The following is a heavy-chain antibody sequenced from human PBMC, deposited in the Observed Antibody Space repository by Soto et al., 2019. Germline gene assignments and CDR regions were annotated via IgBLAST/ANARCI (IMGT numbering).Heavy chain of an antibody. CDR3: ARRDALYGMDV. CDR1: GGSISSSSYY. J-gene: IGHJ6*02. CDR2: IYYSGST. Sequence: QLQLQESGPGLVKPSETLSLTCTVSGGSISSSSYYWGWIRQPPGKGLEWIGSIYYSGSTYYNPSLRSRVTISVDTSKNQFSLKLSSVTAADTAVYYCARRDALYGMDVWGQGTTVTVSS. V-gene: IGHV4-39*01.